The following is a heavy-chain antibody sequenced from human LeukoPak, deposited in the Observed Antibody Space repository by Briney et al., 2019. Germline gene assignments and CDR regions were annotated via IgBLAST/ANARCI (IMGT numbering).Heavy chain of an antibody. V-gene: IGHV3-30*18. D-gene: IGHD3-10*01. CDR3: AKGLAGYGMDV. CDR2: ISYDGTNT. Sequence: GGSLRLFCAASGFMFSTSGMHWVRQAPGKGLEWVAVISYDGTNTYYGDSVKGRFTISRDNSKNTLYLQMNSLRGEDTAVYYCAKGLAGYGMDVWGQGTTVTVSS. J-gene: IGHJ6*02. CDR1: GFMFSTSG.